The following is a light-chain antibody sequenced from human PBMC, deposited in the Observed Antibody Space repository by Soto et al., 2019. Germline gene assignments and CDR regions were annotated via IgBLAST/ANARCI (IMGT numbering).Light chain of an antibody. V-gene: IGKV3-20*01. CDR3: QQYSSLWT. Sequence: EIVLTQSPGTLSLPPGERATLSCRASQSVSSSYLAWYQQKPGQAPRLLIYGASSRATVIPDRFSGSGSGADFTLTISRLEPEDFAVYYCQQYSSLWTFGQGTKVDIK. CDR1: QSVSSSY. J-gene: IGKJ1*01. CDR2: GAS.